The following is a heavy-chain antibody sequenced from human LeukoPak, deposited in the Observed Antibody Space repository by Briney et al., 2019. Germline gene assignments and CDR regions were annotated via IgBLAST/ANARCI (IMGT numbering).Heavy chain of an antibody. D-gene: IGHD3-22*01. CDR1: GFTFSSYG. CDR2: ISYDGSNK. Sequence: GGSLRLSCAASGFTFSSYGMHWVRQAPGKGLEWVAVISYDGSNKYYADSVKGRFTISRDNSKNTLYLQMNSLRAEDTAVYYCAKKGVGDSSGYPYYYYYYMDVWGKGTTVTVSS. V-gene: IGHV3-30*18. J-gene: IGHJ6*03. CDR3: AKKGVGDSSGYPYYYYYYMDV.